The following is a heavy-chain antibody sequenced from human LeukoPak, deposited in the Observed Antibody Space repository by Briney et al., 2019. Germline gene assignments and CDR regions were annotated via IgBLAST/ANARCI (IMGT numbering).Heavy chain of an antibody. CDR3: AKEASREYYFDY. CDR2: IRYDGSNK. Sequence: GGSLRLSCAASGFTFSSYGMHWVRQAPGKGLEWVAFIRYDGSNKYYADSVKGRFTISRDKSKNTLYLQMNSLRAEDTAVYYCAKEASREYYFDYWGQGTLVTVSS. D-gene: IGHD3-10*01. J-gene: IGHJ4*02. CDR1: GFTFSSYG. V-gene: IGHV3-30*02.